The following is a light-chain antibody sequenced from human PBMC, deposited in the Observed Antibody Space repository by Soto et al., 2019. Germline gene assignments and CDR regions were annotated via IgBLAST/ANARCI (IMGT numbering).Light chain of an antibody. V-gene: IGLV2-14*03. CDR3: SSYTGSNTLV. Sequence: QSALTQPASVSGSPGQSITIYCTGTSSDVGAYNYVSWYQQHPGKAPKLMIYHVTNRPSGVSNRFSGSKSGNTASLTISGLQAEDEADYYCSSYTGSNTLVFGGGTKVTVL. J-gene: IGLJ2*01. CDR1: SSDVGAYNY. CDR2: HVT.